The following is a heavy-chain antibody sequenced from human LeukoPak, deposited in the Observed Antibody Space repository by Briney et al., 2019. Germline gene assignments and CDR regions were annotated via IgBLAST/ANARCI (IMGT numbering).Heavy chain of an antibody. V-gene: IGHV4-34*01. CDR2: INHSGST. J-gene: IGHJ4*02. D-gene: IGHD6-19*01. Sequence: SETLSLTCAVYGGSFSGYYWSWIRQPPGKGLEWIGEINHSGSTNYNPSLKSRVTISVDTSKNQFSLKLSSVTAADTAVYYCARGKRAVAGKDYWGQGTLVTVFS. CDR1: GGSFSGYY. CDR3: ARGKRAVAGKDY.